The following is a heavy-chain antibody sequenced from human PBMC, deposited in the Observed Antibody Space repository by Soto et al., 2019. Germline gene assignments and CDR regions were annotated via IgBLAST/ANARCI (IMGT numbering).Heavy chain of an antibody. Sequence: EVQLVESGGGLVKPGGSLRLSCAASGFTFSRESMNWVRQAPGKGLEWVSSISSTSDYIYYADSVKGRFTISKDNAKNSLYLQMNRLRAEDTAVYYCASSANSDSSGYYGLFDYWGQGTLVTVSS. V-gene: IGHV3-21*01. CDR3: ASSANSDSSGYYGLFDY. J-gene: IGHJ4*02. CDR1: GFTFSRES. CDR2: ISSTSDYI. D-gene: IGHD3-22*01.